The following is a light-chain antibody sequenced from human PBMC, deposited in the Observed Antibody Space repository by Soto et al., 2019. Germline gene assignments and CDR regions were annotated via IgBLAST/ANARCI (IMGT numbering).Light chain of an antibody. V-gene: IGLV2-8*01. Sequence: QSALTQPPSASGSPGQSVTISCTGTSSDVGSYNYVSWYQQHPDKAPKLMIYEVSKRPSGVPGGFSGSKSGNTASLTVSGLQPDAEANYYCISYAGSRHLVFGGGTKLTVL. J-gene: IGLJ2*01. CDR3: ISYAGSRHLV. CDR1: SSDVGSYNY. CDR2: EVS.